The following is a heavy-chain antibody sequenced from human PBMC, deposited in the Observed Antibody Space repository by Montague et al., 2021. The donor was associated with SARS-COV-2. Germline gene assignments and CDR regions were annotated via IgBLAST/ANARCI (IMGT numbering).Heavy chain of an antibody. V-gene: IGHV4-39*01. Sequence: SETLSLTCTVSNVSINNYSRGWIRQAPGKGLEWIGTIDYSVYTYYNPSLASRVTISLDTSKNQFYLRLNSVTAADTAVYYCVSPSMILVLWGQGTLVTVSS. D-gene: IGHD3-22*01. CDR3: VSPSMILVL. J-gene: IGHJ4*02. CDR1: NVSINNYS. CDR2: IDYSVYT.